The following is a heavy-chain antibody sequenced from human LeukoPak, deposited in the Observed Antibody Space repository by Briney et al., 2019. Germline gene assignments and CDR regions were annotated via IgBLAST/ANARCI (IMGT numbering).Heavy chain of an antibody. CDR3: ARALNPIPGTYYFDY. CDR2: IYYSGST. Sequence: PSETLSVTCVDPGGSISGAFRCCGRQPPGKGLEWIGYIYYSGSTNYNPSLKSRVTISVDTSKNQFSLKLSSVTAADTAVYYCARALNPIPGTYYFDYWGQGTLVTVSS. V-gene: IGHV4-59*12. J-gene: IGHJ4*02. CDR1: GGSISGAF.